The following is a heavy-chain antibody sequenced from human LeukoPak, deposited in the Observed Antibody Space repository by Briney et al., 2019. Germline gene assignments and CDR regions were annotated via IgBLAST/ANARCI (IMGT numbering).Heavy chain of an antibody. J-gene: IGHJ4*02. CDR1: GFTFSSYA. Sequence: PGGSLRLSCAASGFTFSSYAMSWVRQAPGKGLEWVSAISGSGGSTYYADSVKGRFTISRDDSENTLYLQMNSLRAEDTAVYYCAKALALGSTSCYDYWGQGTLVTVSS. CDR2: ISGSGGST. D-gene: IGHD2-2*01. V-gene: IGHV3-23*01. CDR3: AKALALGSTSCYDY.